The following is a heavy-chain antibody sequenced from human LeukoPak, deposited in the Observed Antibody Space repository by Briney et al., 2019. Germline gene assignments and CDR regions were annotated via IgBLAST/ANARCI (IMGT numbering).Heavy chain of an antibody. D-gene: IGHD2-2*02. J-gene: IGHJ4*02. Sequence: SETLPLTCTVSGGSVSSGSYYWSWIRQPPGKGLEWIGYIYYSGSTNYNPSLKSRVTISVDTSKNQFSLKLSSVTAADTAVYYCARKPAAIVEYYFGYWGQGTLVTVSS. V-gene: IGHV4-61*01. CDR2: IYYSGST. CDR3: ARKPAAIVEYYFGY. CDR1: GGSVSSGSYY.